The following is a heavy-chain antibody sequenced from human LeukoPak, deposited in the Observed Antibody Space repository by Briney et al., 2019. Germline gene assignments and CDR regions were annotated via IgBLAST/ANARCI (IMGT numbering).Heavy chain of an antibody. J-gene: IGHJ4*02. V-gene: IGHV3-30*18. CDR3: AKDGRYCSGGSCYWVTRGYYFDY. CDR2: ISYDGSNK. Sequence: PGRSLRLSCAASGFTFSNYGMHWVRQAPGKGLEWVAVISYDGSNKYYADSVKGRFTISRDNSKNTLYLQMNSLRAEDTAVYYCAKDGRYCSGGSCYWVTRGYYFDYWGQGTLVTVSS. D-gene: IGHD2-15*01. CDR1: GFTFSNYG.